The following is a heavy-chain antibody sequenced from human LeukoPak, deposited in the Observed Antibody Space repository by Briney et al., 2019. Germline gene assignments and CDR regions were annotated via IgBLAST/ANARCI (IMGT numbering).Heavy chain of an antibody. J-gene: IGHJ5*02. CDR2: IYYSGST. V-gene: IGHV4-59*01. D-gene: IGHD3-22*01. Sequence: NPSETLSLTCTVSGGSISSYYWSWIRQPPGKGLEWIGYIYYSGSTNYNPSLKSRVTISVDTSKNQFSLKLSSVTAADTAVYYCARGKYYYDSSGYYYWFDPWGQGTLVTVSS. CDR1: GGSISSYY. CDR3: ARGKYYYDSSGYYYWFDP.